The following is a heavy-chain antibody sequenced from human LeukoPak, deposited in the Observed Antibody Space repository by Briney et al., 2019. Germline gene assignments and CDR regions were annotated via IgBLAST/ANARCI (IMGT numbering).Heavy chain of an antibody. D-gene: IGHD3-16*01. CDR1: GFTFSSYS. Sequence: GGSLRLSCAASGFTFSSYSMNWVRQAPGKGLEWLSYISSSGSTICYADSVRGRFTISRDNAKNSLYLQMNSLRAEDTAVYYCARGGGDIDYWGQGTLVTVSS. CDR3: ARGGGDIDY. V-gene: IGHV3-48*04. CDR2: ISSSGSTI. J-gene: IGHJ4*02.